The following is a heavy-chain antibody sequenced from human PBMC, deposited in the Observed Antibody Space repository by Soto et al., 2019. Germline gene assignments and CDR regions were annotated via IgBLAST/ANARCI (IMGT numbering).Heavy chain of an antibody. CDR3: ARVVVTAIRRYYYYYGMDV. CDR2: INHSGST. J-gene: IGHJ6*02. V-gene: IGHV4-34*01. CDR1: GGSFSGYY. D-gene: IGHD2-21*02. Sequence: PSETLSLTCAVYGGSFSGYYWSWIRQPPGKGLEWIGEINHSGSTNYNPSLKSRDTISVDTSKNQFSLKLSSVTAADTAVYYCARVVVTAIRRYYYYYGMDVWGQGTTVTVSS.